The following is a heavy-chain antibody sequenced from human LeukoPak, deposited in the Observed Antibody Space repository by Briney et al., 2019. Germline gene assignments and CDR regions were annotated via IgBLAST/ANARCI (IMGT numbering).Heavy chain of an antibody. D-gene: IGHD2-21*02. CDR2: IYTSGCP. CDR1: GGSISSYY. V-gene: IGHV4-4*07. Sequence: SETLSLTCTVSGGSISSYYWSWMRQPAGEGLEWIGRIYTSGCPNYNPSLKSRITISVHTSKKQFSLKLSSVTAADTAVYYCARTNCGGDCRGYYYSYYMDVWGKGATVTISS. J-gene: IGHJ6*03. CDR3: ARTNCGGDCRGYYYSYYMDV.